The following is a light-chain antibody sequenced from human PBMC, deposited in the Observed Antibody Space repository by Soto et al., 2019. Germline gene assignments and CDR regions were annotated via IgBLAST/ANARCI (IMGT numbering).Light chain of an antibody. CDR1: QGISGY. CDR2: AAS. J-gene: IGKJ2*01. CDR3: QQYYSYTGT. V-gene: IGKV1-8*01. Sequence: AIRMTQSPSSLSASTGDRVTITCRASQGISGYLAWYQQKPGKAPKLLIYAASTLQSGVPSRFSGSGSGTDFTLTISCLQSEDFATYYCQQYYSYTGTFGQGTKLEIK.